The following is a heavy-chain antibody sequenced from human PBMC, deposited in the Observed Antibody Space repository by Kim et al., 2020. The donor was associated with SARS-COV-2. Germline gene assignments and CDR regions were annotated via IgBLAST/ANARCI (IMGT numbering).Heavy chain of an antibody. CDR1: GFTFSSYS. J-gene: IGHJ4*02. CDR2: ISSISSYI. D-gene: IGHD3-16*01. CDR3: ARDFGGGY. V-gene: IGHV3-21*01. Sequence: GGSLRLSCAASGFTFSSYSMNWVRQAPGKGLEWVSSISSISSYIYYADSVKGRFTISRDNAKNSLYLQMNSLRAEDTAVYYCARDFGGGYWGQGTLVTVSS.